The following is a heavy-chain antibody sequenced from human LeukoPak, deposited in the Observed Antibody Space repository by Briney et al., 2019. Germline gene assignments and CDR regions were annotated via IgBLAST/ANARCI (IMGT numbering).Heavy chain of an antibody. CDR2: IYYSGST. V-gene: IGHV4-59*01. J-gene: IGHJ4*02. Sequence: PSETLSLTCTVSGGSISSYYWSWIRQPPGKGLEWIGYIYYSGSTNYNPSLKSRVTISVDTSKNQFSLKLSSVTAADTAVYYCARYLVVPAAPGYYFDYWGQGTLVTVSS. CDR1: GGSISSYY. CDR3: ARYLVVPAAPGYYFDY. D-gene: IGHD2-2*01.